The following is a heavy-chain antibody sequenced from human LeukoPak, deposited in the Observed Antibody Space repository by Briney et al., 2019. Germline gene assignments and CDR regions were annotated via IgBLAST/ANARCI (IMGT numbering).Heavy chain of an antibody. Sequence: PSETLSLTCTVSGYSISSGYYWGWIRQPPGKGLEWIESIHHSGGTYYNPSLKSRVTLTVDTSKNQFSLKLSSVTAADTAVYYCARERGYCSGGSCNWFDPWGQGTLVTVSS. CDR3: ARERGYCSGGSCNWFDP. D-gene: IGHD2-15*01. CDR2: IHHSGGT. J-gene: IGHJ5*02. V-gene: IGHV4-38-2*02. CDR1: GYSISSGYY.